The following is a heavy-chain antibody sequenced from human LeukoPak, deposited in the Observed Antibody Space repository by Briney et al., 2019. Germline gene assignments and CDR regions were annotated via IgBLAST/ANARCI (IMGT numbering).Heavy chain of an antibody. CDR1: GGSISSNTYF. Sequence: ETLSLTCNVSGGSISSNTYFWGWIRRPPGKGLEWIGSIRYSGSTYYNPSLKSRVTISVDTSKNQFSLNLSSLTAADTAVYYCATSDTVSTYNWFDPWGQGTLVTVS. CDR3: ATSDTVSTYNWFDP. D-gene: IGHD5/OR15-5a*01. V-gene: IGHV4-39*01. CDR2: IRYSGST. J-gene: IGHJ5*02.